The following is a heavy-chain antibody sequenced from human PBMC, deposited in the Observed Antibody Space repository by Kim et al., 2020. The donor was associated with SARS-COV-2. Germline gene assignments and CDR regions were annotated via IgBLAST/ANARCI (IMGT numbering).Heavy chain of an antibody. V-gene: IGHV4-59*08. CDR3: ARRESAAAGLDY. D-gene: IGHD6-13*01. Sequence: SETLSLTCTVSGGSISSYYWSWIRQPPGKGLEWIGYIYYSGSTNYNPSLKSRVTISVDTSKNQFSLKLSSVTAADTAVYYCARRESAAAGLDYWGQGTL. CDR1: GGSISSYY. CDR2: IYYSGST. J-gene: IGHJ4*02.